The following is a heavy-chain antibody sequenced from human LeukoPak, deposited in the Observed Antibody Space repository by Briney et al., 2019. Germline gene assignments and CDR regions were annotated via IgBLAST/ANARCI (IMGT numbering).Heavy chain of an antibody. CDR3: AREYAPFDY. CDR1: GFTFGSYS. J-gene: IGHJ4*02. CDR2: ISSSSSTI. Sequence: GGSLRLSCAASGFTFGSYSVNWVRQAPGKGLEWVSYISSSSSTIYYADSVKGRFTISRDNAKNTVYLQMNSLRAEDMAVYYCAREYAPFDYWGQGTLVTVSS. V-gene: IGHV3-48*04.